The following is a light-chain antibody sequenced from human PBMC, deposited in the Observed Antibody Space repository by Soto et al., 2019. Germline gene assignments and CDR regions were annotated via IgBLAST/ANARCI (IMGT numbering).Light chain of an antibody. CDR2: DAC. CDR1: QSVSTN. Sequence: EAVMTQSPATLSVSPGERATLSCRASQSVSTNLAWYQQKPGQAPRLLIYDACTRATGIPVRFSGSGSGTEFTLSISSVQSEDFAIFYCQQYNRWPRTFGQGTKVEI. CDR3: QQYNRWPRT. V-gene: IGKV3-15*01. J-gene: IGKJ1*01.